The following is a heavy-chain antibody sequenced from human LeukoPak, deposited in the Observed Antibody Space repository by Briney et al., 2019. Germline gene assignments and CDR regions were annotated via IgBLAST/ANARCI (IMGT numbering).Heavy chain of an antibody. V-gene: IGHV3-69-1*02. CDR2: ISSRNTI. CDR3: ARARSYCDI. CDR1: GLTFSDYE. D-gene: IGHD2-21*01. J-gene: IGHJ3*02. Sequence: GGSLRLSCAASGLTFSDYEMNWVRQAPGKGLEWVSYISSRNTIYYADSVKGRFTISRDNAKNSLYLQMNSLRAEDTAVYYCARARSYCDIWGQGTMVTVSS.